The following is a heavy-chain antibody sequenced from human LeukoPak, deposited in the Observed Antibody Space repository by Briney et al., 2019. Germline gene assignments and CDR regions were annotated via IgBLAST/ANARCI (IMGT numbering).Heavy chain of an antibody. CDR3: TREVRSAWASFDP. D-gene: IGHD1-26*01. CDR1: GYSISSGYY. J-gene: IGHJ5*02. V-gene: IGHV4-38-2*02. CDR2: IHYSARI. Sequence: SETLSLTCTVSGYSISSGYYWGWIRQPPGKGLEWIGSIHYSARIYYNPSLKSRLTISPDTSKIQFSLKLTSVTAADTAVYYCTREVRSAWASFDPWGQGTLVIVSS.